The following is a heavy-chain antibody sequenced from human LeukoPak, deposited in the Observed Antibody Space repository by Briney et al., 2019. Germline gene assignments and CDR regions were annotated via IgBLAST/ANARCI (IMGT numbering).Heavy chain of an antibody. CDR2: IIPILGIA. D-gene: IGHD6-19*01. CDR1: GGTFSSYA. Sequence: SVKVSCKASGGTFSSYAISWVRQAPGQGLEWMGRIIPILGIANYAQKFQGRVTITADKSTSTAYMELSSLRSEDTAVYYCARVSEAIAVAGYFDYWGQGTLVTVSS. V-gene: IGHV1-69*04. CDR3: ARVSEAIAVAGYFDY. J-gene: IGHJ4*02.